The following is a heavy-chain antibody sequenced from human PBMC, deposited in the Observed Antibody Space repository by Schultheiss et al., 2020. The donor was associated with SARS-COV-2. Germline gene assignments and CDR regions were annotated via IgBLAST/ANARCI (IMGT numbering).Heavy chain of an antibody. CDR3: AMGVYDSSGYLAGDDY. V-gene: IGHV3-11*04. D-gene: IGHD3-22*01. J-gene: IGHJ4*02. Sequence: GESLKISCAASGFTFSNAWMSWVRQAPGKGLEWVSSISSSGSTIYYADPVKGRFTISRDNAKNSLYLQVNSLRAEDTAVYYCAMGVYDSSGYLAGDDYWGQGTLVTVSS. CDR2: ISSSGSTI. CDR1: GFTFSNAW.